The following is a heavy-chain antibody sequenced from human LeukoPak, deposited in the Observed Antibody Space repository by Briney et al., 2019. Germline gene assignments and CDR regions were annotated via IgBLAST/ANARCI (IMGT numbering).Heavy chain of an antibody. CDR3: AKGSLRLGELSSWTLDY. CDR1: GFTFSTYA. V-gene: IGHV3-23*01. Sequence: VGSLRLSCAASGFTFSTYAMSWVRQAPGKGLEWVSSISGSGSSTSYADSVKGLFTISRDNSKNTLDLQMNSLRAEDTAIYYCAKGSLRLGELSSWTLDYWGQGTLVTVSS. D-gene: IGHD3-16*02. J-gene: IGHJ4*02. CDR2: ISGSGSST.